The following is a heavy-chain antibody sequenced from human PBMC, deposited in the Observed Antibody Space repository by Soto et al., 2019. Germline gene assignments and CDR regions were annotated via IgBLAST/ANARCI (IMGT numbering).Heavy chain of an antibody. CDR3: ASVISSRDEYFDY. CDR1: GDSISGSQW. Sequence: QVQLQESGPGLVKPSETLSLTCAVSGDSISGSQWWSWVRLPPGKGLEGIGEISHTGTTNYNSSLKRRVIMSVAKPTNQFSLNLTSVTAADPAVYYCASVISSRDEYFDYWGQGAVVTVSP. D-gene: IGHD2-2*01. J-gene: IGHJ4*02. CDR2: ISHTGTT. V-gene: IGHV4-4*02.